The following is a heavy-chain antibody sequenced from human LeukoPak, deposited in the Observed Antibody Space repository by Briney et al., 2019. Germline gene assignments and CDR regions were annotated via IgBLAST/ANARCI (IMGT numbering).Heavy chain of an antibody. CDR3: ARDFRDYRDYVAYFDS. V-gene: IGHV3-30-3*01. D-gene: IGHD4-17*01. CDR1: GFTFSTYA. Sequence: PGGSLRLSCAASGFTFSTYAMHWVRQAPGKGLEWVAVILYDGSNQYYRDSVKGRFTASRDNSRNTLYLQMNSLKVEDTAVYFCARDFRDYRDYVAYFDSWGQGTLVTVSS. J-gene: IGHJ4*02. CDR2: ILYDGSNQ.